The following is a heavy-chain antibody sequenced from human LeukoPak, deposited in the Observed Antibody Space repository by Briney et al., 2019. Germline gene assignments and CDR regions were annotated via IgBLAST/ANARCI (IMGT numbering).Heavy chain of an antibody. V-gene: IGHV4-39*07. CDR2: IYQSGST. Sequence: SETLSLTCNVSGGSISSSTDCWGWIRQPPGKGLEWIGCIYQSGSTYYNPSLKSRVTISVDTSKNQFSLRLSSVTAADTAVCYCARDRRLASYDCWGQGTLVTVSS. J-gene: IGHJ4*02. CDR1: GGSISSSTDC. D-gene: IGHD3-22*01. CDR3: ARDRRLASYDC.